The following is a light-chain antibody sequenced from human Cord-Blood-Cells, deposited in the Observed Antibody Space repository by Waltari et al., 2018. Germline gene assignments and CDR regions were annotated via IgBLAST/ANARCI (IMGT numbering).Light chain of an antibody. CDR3: QQYGSSYT. J-gene: IGKJ2*01. Sequence: EIVLTQSPGPLSLTPGARATLSCRASQSVSSSYLAWYQQKPGQAPRLLIYGASSRATGIPDRFSGSGSGTDFTLTISRLEPEDCAVYYCQQYGSSYTFGQGTKLEIK. V-gene: IGKV3-20*01. CDR1: QSVSSSY. CDR2: GAS.